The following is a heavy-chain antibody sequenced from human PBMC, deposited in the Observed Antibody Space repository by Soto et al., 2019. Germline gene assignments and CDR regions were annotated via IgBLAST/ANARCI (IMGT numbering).Heavy chain of an antibody. D-gene: IGHD6-19*01. CDR3: ARSHGTVAGTNWFDP. V-gene: IGHV4-4*07. J-gene: IGHJ5*02. CDR1: GGSMHSVY. CDR2: IYSSGST. Sequence: SETLSLTCSVSGGSMHSVYWSWIRQSADKGLEWIGRIYSSGSTKYNPSLGGRVTMSLDTSKNQFSLKLSSVTAADTAVYYCARSHGTVAGTNWFDPWGQGTLVTVS.